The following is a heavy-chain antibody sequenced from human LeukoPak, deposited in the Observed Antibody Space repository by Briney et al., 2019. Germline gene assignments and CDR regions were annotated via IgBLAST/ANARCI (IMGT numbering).Heavy chain of an antibody. CDR1: GGSISTSSSYY. D-gene: IGHD5-18*01. CDR3: ARLRGYTYGNPGY. J-gene: IGHJ4*02. Sequence: SETLSLTCTVSGGSISTSSSYYWGWIREPPGKGLEWIGSIYYTCDTYYNSSLKSRVTISVDTSKNQFALKLTSVTAADPALYYCARLRGYTYGNPGYWGQGSLVTVSS. V-gene: IGHV4-39*01. CDR2: IYYTCDT.